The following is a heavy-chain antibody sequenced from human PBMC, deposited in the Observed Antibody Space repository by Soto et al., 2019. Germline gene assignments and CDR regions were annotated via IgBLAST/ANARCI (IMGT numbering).Heavy chain of an antibody. Sequence: SETLSLTCTVSGGSISSYYWSWIRQPPGKGLEWIGYIYYSGSTNYNPSLKSRVTISVDTSKNQFSLKLSSVTAADTAVYYCARDDQRAFDIWGQGTMVTVS. J-gene: IGHJ3*02. V-gene: IGHV4-59*01. CDR1: GGSISSYY. CDR3: ARDDQRAFDI. CDR2: IYYSGST.